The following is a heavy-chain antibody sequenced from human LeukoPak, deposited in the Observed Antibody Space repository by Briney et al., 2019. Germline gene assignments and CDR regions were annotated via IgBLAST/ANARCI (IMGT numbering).Heavy chain of an antibody. J-gene: IGHJ4*02. CDR3: AKDFKSSGWYVLPYFDY. CDR2: IWHDGRNE. V-gene: IGHV3-33*06. CDR1: GFTFTNYA. D-gene: IGHD6-19*01. Sequence: SLCLSCAPSGFTFTNYAMQAGRQAPRKGQERVAVIWHDGRNEYYAASVTGRFTISRDNSKNTLYLQMSGLRAEDTAVYYCAKDFKSSGWYVLPYFDYWGQGTLVTVSS.